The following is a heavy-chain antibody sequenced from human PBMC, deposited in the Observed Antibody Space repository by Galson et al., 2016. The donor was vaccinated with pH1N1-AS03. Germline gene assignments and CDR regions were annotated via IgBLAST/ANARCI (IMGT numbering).Heavy chain of an antibody. J-gene: IGHJ4*02. D-gene: IGHD3-10*01. CDR2: IIPSDGRT. CDR1: GYTFTSYY. CDR3: AREFRGGLFDY. V-gene: IGHV1-46*01. Sequence: SGYTFTSYYMHWVRQAPGQGLEWMGIIIPSDGRTNYALKFQGRVTMTRDTSTSTVHMDLSGLRSEDTAVYYCAREFRGGLFDYWGQGILVTVSS.